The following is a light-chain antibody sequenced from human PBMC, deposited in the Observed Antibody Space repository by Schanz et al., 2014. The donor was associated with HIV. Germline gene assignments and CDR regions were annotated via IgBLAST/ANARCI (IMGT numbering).Light chain of an antibody. J-gene: IGLJ2*01. Sequence: QSALTQPPSASGSPGQSVTISCTGTSSDVGGYNYVSWYQQHPGKAPKLLIYEVNRRPSGVPDRFSGSKSGNTASLTVSGLQAEDEADYYCSSYAGDSKLIFGGGTKLTVL. CDR2: EVN. CDR3: SSYAGDSKLI. V-gene: IGLV2-8*01. CDR1: SSDVGGYNY.